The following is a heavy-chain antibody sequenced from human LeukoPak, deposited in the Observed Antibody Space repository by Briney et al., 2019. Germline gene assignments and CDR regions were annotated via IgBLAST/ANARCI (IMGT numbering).Heavy chain of an antibody. CDR2: INHSGST. Sequence: PSETLSLTCAVYGGSFSGYYWSWIRQPPGKGLEWIGEINHSGSTNYDPSLKSRVTISVDTSKNQFSLKLSSVTAADTAVYYCVRSPPHCSGSSCYSGLFDYWGQGTLVTVSS. D-gene: IGHD2-15*01. CDR1: GGSFSGYY. CDR3: VRSPPHCSGSSCYSGLFDY. V-gene: IGHV4-34*01. J-gene: IGHJ4*02.